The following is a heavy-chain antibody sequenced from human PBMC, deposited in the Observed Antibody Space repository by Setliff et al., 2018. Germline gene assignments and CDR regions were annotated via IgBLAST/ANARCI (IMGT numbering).Heavy chain of an antibody. J-gene: IGHJ4*02. CDR2: INPNSGGT. CDR3: ARGAGTYSDLDY. Sequence: GASVKVSCKASGYTFTGYYMHWVRQAPGQGLEWMGWINPNSGGTNYAQKFQGRVTITADESTSTAYMELSSLRSEDTAVYYCARGAGTYSDLDYWGQGTLVTVS. CDR1: GYTFTGYY. D-gene: IGHD1-26*01. V-gene: IGHV1-2*02.